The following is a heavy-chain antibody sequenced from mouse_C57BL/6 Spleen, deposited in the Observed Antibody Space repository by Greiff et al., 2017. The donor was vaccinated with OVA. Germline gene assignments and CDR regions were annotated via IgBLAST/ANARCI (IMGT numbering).Heavy chain of an antibody. V-gene: IGHV5-9-1*02. D-gene: IGHD1-1*01. Sequence: DVKLVESGAGLVKPGGSLKLSCAASGFTFSSYAMYWVRQTPEKRLEWVAYISSGDYINYSDTVKGRFTISRDKARNTLYLQSSSLKSEDTAMYYCTRVYYGSTFDYWGQGTTLTVSS. CDR1: GFTFSSYA. J-gene: IGHJ2*01. CDR3: TRVYYGSTFDY. CDR2: ISSGDYI.